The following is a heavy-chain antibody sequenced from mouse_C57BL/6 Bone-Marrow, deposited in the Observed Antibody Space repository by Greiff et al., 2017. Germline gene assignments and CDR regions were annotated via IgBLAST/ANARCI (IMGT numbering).Heavy chain of an antibody. D-gene: IGHD2-12*01. V-gene: IGHV3-6*01. J-gene: IGHJ4*01. CDR2: ISYDGSN. CDR1: GYSITSGYY. Sequence: DVQLQESGPGLVKPSQSLSLTCSVTGYSITSGYYWNWIRQFPGNKLEWMGYISYDGSNNYNPSLKNRISITRDTSKNQFFLKLNSVTTEDTATYYCARGEGLLYGLYAMDYWGQGTSVTVSS. CDR3: ARGEGLLYGLYAMDY.